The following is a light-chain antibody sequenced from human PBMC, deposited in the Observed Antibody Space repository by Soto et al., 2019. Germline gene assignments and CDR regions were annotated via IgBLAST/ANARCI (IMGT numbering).Light chain of an antibody. CDR1: SSDVGAYNY. CDR3: SSKTTTASLV. Sequence: QSALTQPASVSGSPGQTITISCTGTSSDVGAYNYVSWYQQHPGKAPKLTLYEVSNRPSGVSDRFSGSKSGNTASLTISGLQHAQEAAHYSSSKTTTASLVFGTRTKVTV. CDR2: EVS. V-gene: IGLV2-14*01. J-gene: IGLJ1*01.